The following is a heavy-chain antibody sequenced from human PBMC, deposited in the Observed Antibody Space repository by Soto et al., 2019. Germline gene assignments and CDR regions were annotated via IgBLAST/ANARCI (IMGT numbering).Heavy chain of an antibody. CDR3: ARGSSSELQAERCAFDI. Sequence: QVQLQQWGAGLLKPSETLSLTCAVYGGSFSGYYWSWIRQPPGKGLEWMGEINHSGSTNYNPSLKSRVTISVDTSKNQFSLKLSSVTAADTAVYYCARGSSSELQAERCAFDIWGQGTMVTVSS. CDR2: INHSGST. J-gene: IGHJ3*02. CDR1: GGSFSGYY. V-gene: IGHV4-34*01. D-gene: IGHD1-26*01.